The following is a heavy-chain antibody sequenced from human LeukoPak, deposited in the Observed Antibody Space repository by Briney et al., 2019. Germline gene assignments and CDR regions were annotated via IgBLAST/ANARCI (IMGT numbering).Heavy chain of an antibody. CDR2: IRYDGSNK. J-gene: IGHJ4*02. CDR3: AKDLDGGNSNFDY. D-gene: IGHD4-23*01. V-gene: IGHV3-30*02. CDR1: GFTFSSYG. Sequence: GGSLRLSCAASGFTFSSYGMHWVRQAPGKGLEWVAFIRYDGSNKYYVDSVKGRFTISRDNSKNTLYLQMNSLRGEDTAVYYCAKDLDGGNSNFDYWGQRTLVTVSS.